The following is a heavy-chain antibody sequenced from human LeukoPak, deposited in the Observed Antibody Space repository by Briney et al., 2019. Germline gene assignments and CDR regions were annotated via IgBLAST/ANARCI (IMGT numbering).Heavy chain of an antibody. J-gene: IGHJ4*02. CDR3: ARDGSGSYKFDY. V-gene: IGHV1-46*01. Sequence: VASVTVSCKASGYTFTSYYMHWVRQAPGQGLEWMGIINPSGGSTSYAQKFQGRVTMTRDTSTSAVYMELSSLRSEDTAVYYCARDGSGSYKFDYWGQGTLVTVSS. CDR2: INPSGGST. CDR1: GYTFTSYY. D-gene: IGHD3-10*01.